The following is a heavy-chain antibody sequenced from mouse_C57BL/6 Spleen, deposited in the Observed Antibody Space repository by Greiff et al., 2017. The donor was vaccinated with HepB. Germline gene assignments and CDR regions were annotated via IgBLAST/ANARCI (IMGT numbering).Heavy chain of an antibody. CDR3: ARWNYDYDGAMDY. J-gene: IGHJ4*01. CDR1: GYTFTDYN. D-gene: IGHD2-4*01. V-gene: IGHV1-18*01. CDR2: INPNNGGT. Sequence: EVKLQQSGPELVKPGASVKIPCKASGYTFTDYNMDWVKQSHGKSLEWIGDINPNNGGTIYNQKFKGKATLTVDKSSSTAYMELRSLTSEDTAVYYCARWNYDYDGAMDYWGQGTSVTVSS.